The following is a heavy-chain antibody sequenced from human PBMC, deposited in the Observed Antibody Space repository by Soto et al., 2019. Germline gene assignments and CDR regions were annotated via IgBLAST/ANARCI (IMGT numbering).Heavy chain of an antibody. Sequence: PSETLSLTCTVSGGSISSYYWSWIRQPPGKGLEWIGYIYYSGSTNYNPSLKSRVTISVDTSKNQFSLKLSSVTAADTAVYYCAREGSIAVAIPLFDYWGQGTLVTVSS. CDR2: IYYSGST. V-gene: IGHV4-59*01. CDR3: AREGSIAVAIPLFDY. D-gene: IGHD6-19*01. J-gene: IGHJ4*02. CDR1: GGSISSYY.